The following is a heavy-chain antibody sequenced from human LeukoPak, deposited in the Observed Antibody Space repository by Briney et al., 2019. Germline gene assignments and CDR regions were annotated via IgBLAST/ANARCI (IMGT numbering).Heavy chain of an antibody. CDR1: GFTFSNYW. CDR2: INIDGTST. D-gene: IGHD6-19*01. Sequence: GGSLRLSCAASGFTFSNYWIHWVRQVPGKGLVCVSRINIDGTSTSYADSVKGRFTISRDNAKNALYLQMNSLRAEYTAVYYCARGSSGWYGIDYWGQGALVNVSS. V-gene: IGHV3-74*01. J-gene: IGHJ4*02. CDR3: ARGSSGWYGIDY.